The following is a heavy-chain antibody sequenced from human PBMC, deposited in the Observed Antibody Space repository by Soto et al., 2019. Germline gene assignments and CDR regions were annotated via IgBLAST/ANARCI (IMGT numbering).Heavy chain of an antibody. Sequence: PGGSLRLSCAASGFTFNNFAMHWVRQAPGKGLEWVAVISYDGGDKYYADSVKGRFTISRDNSKNTLYLQMNGLRAEDTAVYYCARDLSTGEADYYFAYWNQGALVTVSS. CDR3: ARDLSTGEADYYFAY. CDR2: ISYDGGDK. D-gene: IGHD6-13*01. J-gene: IGHJ4*02. CDR1: GFTFNNFA. V-gene: IGHV3-30*03.